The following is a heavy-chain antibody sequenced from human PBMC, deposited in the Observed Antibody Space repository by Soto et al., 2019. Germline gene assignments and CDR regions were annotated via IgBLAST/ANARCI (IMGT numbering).Heavy chain of an antibody. CDR2: IYYSGST. D-gene: IGHD3-3*01. CDR3: ARGKFLEWFGTLSCTKHYYYGMAV. Sequence: PSETLSLTCTVSGGSISSYYWSWIRQPPGKGLEWIGYIYYSGSTNYNPSLKSRVTISVDTSKNQFSLKLSSVTAADTAVYYCARGKFLEWFGTLSCTKHYYYGMAVWGQGTTVPVSS. CDR1: GGSISSYY. V-gene: IGHV4-59*01. J-gene: IGHJ6*02.